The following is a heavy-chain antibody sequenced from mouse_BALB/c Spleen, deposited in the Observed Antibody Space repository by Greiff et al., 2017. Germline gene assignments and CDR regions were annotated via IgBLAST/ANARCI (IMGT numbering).Heavy chain of an antibody. CDR2: IDPYNGGT. D-gene: IGHD2-4*01. V-gene: IGHV1S135*01. J-gene: IGHJ3*01. Sequence: EVQLQQSGPELGKPGASVKISCKASGYSFTGYNMYWVKQSHRKSLEWIGYIDPYNGGTSYNQKSKGKATLTVDKSSSTAYMHLNSLTSEDSAIYYCARSGYDYGGFAYWGQGTLVTVSA. CDR3: ARSGYDYGGFAY. CDR1: GYSFTGYN.